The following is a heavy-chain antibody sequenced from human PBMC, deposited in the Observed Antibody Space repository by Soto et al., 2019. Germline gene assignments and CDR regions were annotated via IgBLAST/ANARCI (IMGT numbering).Heavy chain of an antibody. Sequence: ASVKVSCKASGYTFTSYGISWVRQAPGQGLEWMGWISACNGNTNYAQKLQGRVTMTTDTSTSTAYMELRSLRSDDTAVYYCAAEQSPEIYCSSTSCYGYGMDVWGQGTTVTVSS. CDR2: ISACNGNT. D-gene: IGHD2-2*01. J-gene: IGHJ6*02. CDR3: AAEQSPEIYCSSTSCYGYGMDV. V-gene: IGHV1-18*01. CDR1: GYTFTSYG.